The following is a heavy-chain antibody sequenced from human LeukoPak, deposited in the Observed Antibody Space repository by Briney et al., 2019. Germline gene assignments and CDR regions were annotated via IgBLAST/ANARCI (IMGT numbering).Heavy chain of an antibody. Sequence: PSETLSLTCAVYGGSFSGYYWSWIRQPPGKGLEWIGEINHSGSTNYNPSLKSRVTISVDTSKNQFSLKLSSVTAADTAVYYCAREVAFGGVIVIRYFDYWGQGTLVTVSS. CDR3: AREVAFGGVIVIRYFDY. CDR2: INHSGST. CDR1: GGSFSGYY. D-gene: IGHD3-16*02. V-gene: IGHV4-34*01. J-gene: IGHJ4*02.